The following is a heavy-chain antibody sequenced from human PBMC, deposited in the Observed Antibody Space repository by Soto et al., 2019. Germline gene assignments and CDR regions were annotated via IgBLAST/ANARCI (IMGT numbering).Heavy chain of an antibody. CDR3: AKGGATVTTWFDY. D-gene: IGHD4-4*01. Sequence: VHLVESGGGVVRPGRSLRLSCETSGFTFDDDAMHWVRQAPGKGLEWVSSISWDSGIIGYADSVKGRFTISRDNAKNSLYLQMNSLRAEDTALYYCAKGGATVTTWFDYWGQGTLVTVSS. V-gene: IGHV3-9*01. CDR2: ISWDSGII. CDR1: GFTFDDDA. J-gene: IGHJ4*02.